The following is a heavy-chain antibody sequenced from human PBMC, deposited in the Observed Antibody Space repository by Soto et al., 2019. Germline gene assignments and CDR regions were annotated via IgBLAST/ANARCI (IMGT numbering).Heavy chain of an antibody. Sequence: QVQLVQSGAEVKKPGASAKVSCKASGYIFTSYGISWVRQAPGEGLEWMGWISNYNGITNYAQKVQGRVTMTTDRSTSTAYMELRSQRSDDTAVYYCAESMGGSGTYVSWGHGTLVTVSS. CDR2: ISNYNGIT. D-gene: IGHD3-10*01. V-gene: IGHV1-18*01. CDR1: GYIFTSYG. CDR3: AESMGGSGTYVS. J-gene: IGHJ4*01.